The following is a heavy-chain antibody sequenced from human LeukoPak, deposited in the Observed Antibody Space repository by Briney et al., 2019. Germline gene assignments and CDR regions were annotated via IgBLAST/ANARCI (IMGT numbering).Heavy chain of an antibody. V-gene: IGHV3-64D*06. CDR2: ISSNGGST. Sequence: GGSLRLSCSASGFTFSSYAMHWVRQAPGKGLEYVSAISSNGGSTYYADSVKGRFTISRDNSKNTLYLQMSRLRAEDTAVYYCVKEGYCSGGSCYPRVDYWGQGTLVTVSS. D-gene: IGHD2-15*01. CDR3: VKEGYCSGGSCYPRVDY. CDR1: GFTFSSYA. J-gene: IGHJ4*02.